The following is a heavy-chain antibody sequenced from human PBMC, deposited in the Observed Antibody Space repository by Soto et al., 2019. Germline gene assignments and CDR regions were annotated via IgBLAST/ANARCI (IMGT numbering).Heavy chain of an antibody. CDR2: IYYSGST. J-gene: IGHJ4*02. CDR3: ARSPEATVTAFDY. V-gene: IGHV4-31*03. CDR1: GGSISSGGYY. D-gene: IGHD4-17*01. Sequence: QVQLQESGPGLVKPSQTLSLTCTVSGGSISSGGYYWSWIRQHPGKGLEWIGYIYYSGSTYYNPSPQSRVTISLDTSKNQYSLKLSTVTAADTAVYYCARSPEATVTAFDYWGQGTLVTVSS.